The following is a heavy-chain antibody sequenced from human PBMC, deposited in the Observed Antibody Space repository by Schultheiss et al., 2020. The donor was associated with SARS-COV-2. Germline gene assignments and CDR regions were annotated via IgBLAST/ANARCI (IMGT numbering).Heavy chain of an antibody. Sequence: GGSLRLSCAASGFTFDDYAMHWVRQAPGKGLEWVSSISSSSSYIYYADSVKGRFTISRDNAKNSLYLQMNSLRAEDTAVYYCARDEVGMDVWGQGTTVTVSS. CDR2: ISSSSSYI. CDR1: GFTFDDYA. V-gene: IGHV3-21*01. J-gene: IGHJ6*02. CDR3: ARDEVGMDV.